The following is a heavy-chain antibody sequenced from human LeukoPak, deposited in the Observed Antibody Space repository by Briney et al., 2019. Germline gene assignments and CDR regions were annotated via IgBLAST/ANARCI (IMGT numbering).Heavy chain of an antibody. CDR1: GYSFTTHW. V-gene: IGHV5-51*01. J-gene: IGHJ4*02. D-gene: IGHD1/OR15-1a*01. CDR2: IFPGDSET. CDR3: ATSESQTRFDY. Sequence: GESLKISCKGSGYSFTTHWIGWVRQLPGRGLEWMGLIFPGDSETIYSPSFQGQVTISADKSINTAYLRWSSLKASDTAMYYCATSESQTRFDYWGQGTLVTVSS.